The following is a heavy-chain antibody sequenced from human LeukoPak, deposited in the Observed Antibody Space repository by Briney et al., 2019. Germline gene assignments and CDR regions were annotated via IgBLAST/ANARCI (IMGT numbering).Heavy chain of an antibody. CDR1: GFTFSSYE. V-gene: IGHV3-48*03. D-gene: IGHD1-20*01. J-gene: IGHJ6*03. CDR3: ARFHGGNHNWNYYYYMDV. CDR2: ISSSGSTI. Sequence: GGSLRLSCAASGFTFSSYEMNWVRQAPGKGLEWVSYISSSGSTIYYADSVKGRFTISRDNAKNSLYLQMNSLRAEDTAVYYCARFHGGNHNWNYYYYMDVWGKGTTVTVSS.